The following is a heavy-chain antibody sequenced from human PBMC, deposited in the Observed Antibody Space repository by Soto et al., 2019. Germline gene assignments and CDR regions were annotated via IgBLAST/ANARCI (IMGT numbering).Heavy chain of an antibody. CDR3: ARDFYDFSSFDY. CDR1: GYSFTSYG. Sequence: EASVKVSCKASGYSFTSYGLSWVRQAPGQGLEWMGWISAYNGNTNYAQNLQGRVTIPTDTSTSTAYMELRSLRSDDTAVYYCARDFYDFSSFDYWGQGTLVTVSS. J-gene: IGHJ4*02. D-gene: IGHD3-3*01. V-gene: IGHV1-18*01. CDR2: ISAYNGNT.